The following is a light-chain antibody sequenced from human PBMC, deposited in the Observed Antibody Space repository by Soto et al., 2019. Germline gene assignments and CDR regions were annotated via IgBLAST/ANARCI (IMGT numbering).Light chain of an antibody. CDR3: QSYDRSLSAVV. CDR2: VNN. Sequence: QSVLTQPTSVSGAPGQTVTISCTGSSSNIGAVYDVHWYQQIPGTAPKLLISVNNKRPSGVPDRFSDSKSGTSASLAITGLQAEDEADYYCQSYDRSLSAVVFGGGTKLTVL. CDR1: SSNIGAVYD. J-gene: IGLJ2*01. V-gene: IGLV1-40*01.